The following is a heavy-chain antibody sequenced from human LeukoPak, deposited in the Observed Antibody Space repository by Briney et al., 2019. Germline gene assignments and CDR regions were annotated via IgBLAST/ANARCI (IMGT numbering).Heavy chain of an antibody. V-gene: IGHV3-23*01. D-gene: IGHD3-22*01. J-gene: IGHJ3*01. CDR3: AKPPAGYYYDSSGFFS. CDR2: ISGSGGST. CDR1: GFTFSSYA. Sequence: GGSLRLSCAASGFTFSSYAMCWVRQAPGKGLEWVSAISGSGGSTYYADSVKGRFTISRDNSKNTLYLQMNSLRAEDTAVYYCAKPPAGYYYDSSGFFSWGQGTMVTVSS.